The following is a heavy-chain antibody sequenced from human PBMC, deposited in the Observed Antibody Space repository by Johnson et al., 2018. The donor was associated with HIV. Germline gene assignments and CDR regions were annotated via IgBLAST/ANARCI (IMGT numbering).Heavy chain of an antibody. Sequence: QVQLVESGGDLVKPGGSLRLSCAASGFIFSDYCMSWIRQAPGKGLEWVSYISSSGDTTYYADSVKGRFTISRDIAENSLYLQMNSLRAEDTAVYYCARESANSGRYSGAFDVWGQGTMVIVSS. CDR3: ARESANSGRYSGAFDV. D-gene: IGHD1-26*01. J-gene: IGHJ3*01. CDR1: GFIFSDYC. CDR2: ISSSGDTT. V-gene: IGHV3-11*01.